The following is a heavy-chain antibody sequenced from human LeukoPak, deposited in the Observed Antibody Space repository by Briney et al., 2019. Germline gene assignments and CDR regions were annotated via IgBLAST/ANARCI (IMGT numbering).Heavy chain of an antibody. CDR3: ASDLSGYDFRSPDY. Sequence: ASVKVSCKASGYTFTSYYMHWVRQAPGQGLEWMGIINPNGGSTKYAQKFQGRVTMTRDMSTSTVYMELSRLRSEDRAVYYCASDLSGYDFRSPDYWGQGTLVNVSS. J-gene: IGHJ4*02. CDR2: INPNGGST. CDR1: GYTFTSYY. D-gene: IGHD3-3*01. V-gene: IGHV1-46*01.